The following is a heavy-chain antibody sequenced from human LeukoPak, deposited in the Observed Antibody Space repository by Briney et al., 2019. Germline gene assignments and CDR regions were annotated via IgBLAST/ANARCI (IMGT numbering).Heavy chain of an antibody. CDR3: ARDFRIRGVMVFDY. CDR1: GFTLSSYI. CDR2: ISSSGNTI. V-gene: IGHV3-48*01. D-gene: IGHD3-10*01. Sequence: GGSLRLSCAASGFTLSSYIMDWVRQAPGKGLEWVSYISSSGNTIYYADSVKGRFTISRDNVKNSLYLQMNSLRAEDTAVYYCARDFRIRGVMVFDYWGQGSLVTVSS. J-gene: IGHJ4*02.